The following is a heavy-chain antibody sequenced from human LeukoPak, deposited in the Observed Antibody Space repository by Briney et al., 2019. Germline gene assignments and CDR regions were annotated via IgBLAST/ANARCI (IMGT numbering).Heavy chain of an antibody. CDR3: ARASGDYGSIYGMDV. V-gene: IGHV4-59*08. D-gene: IGHD4-17*01. Sequence: PSETLSLTCTVSGGSIGSYYWSWIRQPPGKGLEWIGYIYYSGSTNYNPSLKSRVTISVDTSKNQFSLKLSSVTAADTAVYYCARASGDYGSIYGMDVWGQGTTVTVSS. J-gene: IGHJ6*02. CDR1: GGSIGSYY. CDR2: IYYSGST.